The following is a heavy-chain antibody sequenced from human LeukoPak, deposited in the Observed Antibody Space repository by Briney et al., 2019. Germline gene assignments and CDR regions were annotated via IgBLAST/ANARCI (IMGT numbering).Heavy chain of an antibody. Sequence: ASVKVSCKASGYTFTGYYMHWVRQAPGQGLEWMGWINPNSGGTNYAQKLQGRVTMTTDTSTSTAYMELRSLRSDDTAVYYCARVHSSSWDQFDYWGQGTLVTVSS. CDR1: GYTFTGYY. V-gene: IGHV1-2*02. CDR3: ARVHSSSWDQFDY. D-gene: IGHD6-13*01. CDR2: INPNSGGT. J-gene: IGHJ4*02.